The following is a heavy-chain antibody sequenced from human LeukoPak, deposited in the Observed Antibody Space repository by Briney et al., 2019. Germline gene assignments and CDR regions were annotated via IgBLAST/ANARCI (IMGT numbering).Heavy chain of an antibody. V-gene: IGHV3-23*01. CDR3: AKDPRRNYYDSSGYLVY. CDR2: ISSSGGST. Sequence: GGSLRLSCAASGFTFSSYAMNWVRQAPGKGLEWISAISSSGGSTYYADSVKGRFTISRDNSKSTLYLQMNSLRAEDTAVYYCAKDPRRNYYDSSGYLVYWGQGTLVTVSS. J-gene: IGHJ4*02. CDR1: GFTFSSYA. D-gene: IGHD3-22*01.